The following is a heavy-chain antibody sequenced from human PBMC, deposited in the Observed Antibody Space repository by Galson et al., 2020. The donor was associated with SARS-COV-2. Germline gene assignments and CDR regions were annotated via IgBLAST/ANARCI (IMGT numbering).Heavy chain of an antibody. CDR2: INPNSGVT. D-gene: IGHD5-18*01. CDR1: RYTFTGYY. CDR3: AREGDTAMGSGSSPFDY. J-gene: IGHJ4*02. V-gene: IGHV1-2*02. Sequence: ASVKVSCKASRYTFTGYYIHWVRQAPGQGLAWMGWINPNSGVTKYAQKFQGRVTMTRDTSINTASMGLSSLRSDDTAVYYCAREGDTAMGSGSSPFDYWGQGTLVTVSS.